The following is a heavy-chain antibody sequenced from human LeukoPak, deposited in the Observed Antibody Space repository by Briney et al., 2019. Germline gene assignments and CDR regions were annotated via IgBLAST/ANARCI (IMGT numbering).Heavy chain of an antibody. J-gene: IGHJ4*02. CDR1: GFTFSNFW. V-gene: IGHV3-7*04. CDR3: ARGDDFSGDH. CDR2: IHPEGNEK. D-gene: IGHD1-1*01. Sequence: PGGSLRLSCATSGFTFSNFWMSWVRQAPGRGLEWGANIHPEGNEKYHVESVKGRFTISRDNARNLLFLQMNGLRVEDTAVYYCARGDDFSGDHWGQGTLVTVSS.